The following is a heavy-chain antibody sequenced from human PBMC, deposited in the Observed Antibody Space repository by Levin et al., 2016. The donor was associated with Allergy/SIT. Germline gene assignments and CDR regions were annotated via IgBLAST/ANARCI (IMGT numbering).Heavy chain of an antibody. J-gene: IGHJ3*02. CDR1: GFTFSRSG. V-gene: IGHV3-33*01. D-gene: IGHD3-3*01. CDR2: IWYDETQK. CDR3: ARGLGVVTPDTFDI. Sequence: GESLKISCAASGFTFSRSGLHWVRQAPGKGLEWVATIWYDETQKYYIDSVKGRFTISRDNSRNTVYLQMNNLRAEDTAVYYCARGLGVVTPDTFDIWGQGTMVTVSS.